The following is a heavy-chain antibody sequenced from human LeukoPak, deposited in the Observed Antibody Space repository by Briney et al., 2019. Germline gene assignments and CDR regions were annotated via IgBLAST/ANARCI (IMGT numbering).Heavy chain of an antibody. CDR3: AREGYYGSGSPPSLYFDY. V-gene: IGHV3-30-3*01. CDR1: GFTFRNCV. CDR2: TSSDLNVK. J-gene: IGHJ4*02. D-gene: IGHD3-10*01. Sequence: GGSLRLSCAASGFTFRNCVIHWVRQAPGKGLEWVAVTSSDLNVKLYADSVKGRFTISRDNSRSTLYLQMNSLRPEDTAIYYCAREGYYGSGSPPSLYFDYWGQGTLVTVSS.